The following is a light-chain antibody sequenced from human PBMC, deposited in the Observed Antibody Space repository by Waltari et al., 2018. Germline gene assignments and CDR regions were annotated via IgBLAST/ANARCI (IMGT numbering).Light chain of an antibody. CDR2: TAS. CDR3: HQIYSTLGDT. V-gene: IGKV1-39*01. J-gene: IGKJ2*01. CDR1: ESISSY. Sequence: DIQLTQSPSSLSASVGDRVTITCRASESISSYLSWYQQKPGEAPKLLIYTASSLEGGVPSRFSGSGPGTDYTLTISNLQPEDFATYYCHQIYSTLGDTFGQGTKLEIK.